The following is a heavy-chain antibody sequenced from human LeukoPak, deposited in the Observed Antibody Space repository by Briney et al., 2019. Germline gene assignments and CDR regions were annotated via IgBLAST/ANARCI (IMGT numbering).Heavy chain of an antibody. CDR2: IAYDGSSK. J-gene: IGHJ4*02. V-gene: IGHV3-30-3*01. CDR1: GFTFSDYA. CDR3: ARATMVRGVAVDY. Sequence: PGRSLRLSCAASGFTFSDYAMHWVRQAPGKGPEWVAVIAYDGSSKFHADSVVGRFTISRDNSKNTLYLQLNSLRAEDTAVYFCARATMVRGVAVDYWGQGTLVTVSS. D-gene: IGHD3-10*01.